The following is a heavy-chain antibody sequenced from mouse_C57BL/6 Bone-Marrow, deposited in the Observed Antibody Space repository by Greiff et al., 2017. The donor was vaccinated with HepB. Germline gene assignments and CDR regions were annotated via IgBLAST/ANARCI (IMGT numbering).Heavy chain of an antibody. Sequence: ESGPGLVKPSQSLSLTCSVTGYSITSGYYWNWIRQFPGNKLEWMGYISYDGSNNYNPSLKNRISITRDTSKNQFFLKLNSVTTEDTATYYCARGYDYDEDYWGQGTTLTVSS. J-gene: IGHJ2*01. D-gene: IGHD2-4*01. CDR2: ISYDGSN. CDR1: GYSITSGYY. CDR3: ARGYDYDEDY. V-gene: IGHV3-6*01.